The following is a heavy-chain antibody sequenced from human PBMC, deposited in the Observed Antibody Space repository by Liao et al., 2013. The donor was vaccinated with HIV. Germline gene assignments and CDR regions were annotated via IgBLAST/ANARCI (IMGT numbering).Heavy chain of an antibody. Sequence: QVQLRQWGPGLLKPSETLSLTCAVYGGPFSGHNWSWIRQSPQKGLEWIGEINYSGSVDYNSSLQGRVTMSLDTSKTQFSLKLTSVTAADTAVYYCARDYDSGGHDYVLWYFDLWGRGTLVTVSS. CDR1: GGPFSGHN. D-gene: IGHD3-22*01. CDR2: INYSGSV. J-gene: IGHJ2*01. V-gene: IGHV4-34*01. CDR3: ARDYDSGGHDYVLWYFDL.